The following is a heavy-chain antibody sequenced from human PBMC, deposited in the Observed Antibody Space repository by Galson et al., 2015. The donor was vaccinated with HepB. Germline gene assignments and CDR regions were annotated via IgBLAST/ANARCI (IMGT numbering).Heavy chain of an antibody. J-gene: IGHJ4*02. CDR3: ARWESFVGVAGIGLGFDY. D-gene: IGHD6-19*01. V-gene: IGHV4-39*01. CDR1: GGSISSRSYY. CDR2: IYYSGRT. Sequence: TLSLTCTVSGGSISSRSYYWGWIRQPPGKGLEWVGSIYYSGRTYYSPSLTSRVTISVDTAKNQFSLKLSSVTAADTAMYFCARWESFVGVAGIGLGFDYWGQGILVTVSS.